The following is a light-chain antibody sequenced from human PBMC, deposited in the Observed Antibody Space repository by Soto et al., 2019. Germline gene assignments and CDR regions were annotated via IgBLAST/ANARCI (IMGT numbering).Light chain of an antibody. CDR2: AAS. V-gene: IGKV1-8*01. CDR1: QGISSY. Sequence: AIRMTQSPSSLSASTGDRVTITCRASQGISSYLAWYQQKPGKAPKLLIYAASNLQGGVPSRFSGSGAVTDFTLTISSLQPEDFATYYCQQSYSTMWTFGQGTKVDIK. J-gene: IGKJ1*01. CDR3: QQSYSTMWT.